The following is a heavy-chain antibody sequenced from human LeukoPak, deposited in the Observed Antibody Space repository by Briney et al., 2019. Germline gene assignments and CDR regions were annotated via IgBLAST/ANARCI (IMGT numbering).Heavy chain of an antibody. CDR1: GFTFSSYA. D-gene: IGHD1-26*01. V-gene: IGHV3-23*01. CDR2: ISGYGDNT. CDR3: AKDPSGDSLPH. Sequence: PGGSLRLSCAASGFTFSSYAMTWVRQAPGKGLEWVSTISGYGDNTYYADSVQGQFTISRDNSKNTLYLQMNSLRAEDTAVYYCAKDPSGDSLPHWGQGTLVTVSS. J-gene: IGHJ4*02.